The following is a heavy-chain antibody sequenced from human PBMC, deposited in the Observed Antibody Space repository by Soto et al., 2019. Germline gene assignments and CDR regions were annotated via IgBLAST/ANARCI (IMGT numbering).Heavy chain of an antibody. Sequence: GGSLRLSCAASGFTFSSYAMSWVRQAPGKGLEWVSAISGSGGSTYYADSVKGRFTISRDNSKNTLYLQMNSLRAEDTAVYYCANTLAQSGPSSGPGPYYFDSWGQGTLV. CDR1: GFTFSSYA. CDR2: ISGSGGST. V-gene: IGHV3-23*01. CDR3: ANTLAQSGPSSGPGPYYFDS. J-gene: IGHJ4*02. D-gene: IGHD6-19*01.